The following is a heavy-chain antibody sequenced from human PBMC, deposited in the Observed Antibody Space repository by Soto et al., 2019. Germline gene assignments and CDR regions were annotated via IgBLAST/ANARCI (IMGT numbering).Heavy chain of an antibody. Sequence: PSETLSLTCAVYGGSFSGYYWSWIRQPPGKGLEWIGEINHSGSTNYNPSLKSRVTISVDTSKNQFSLKLSSVTAADTAVYYCARALVVPAAIHYYGMDVWGQGTTVTVSS. CDR3: ARALVVPAAIHYYGMDV. V-gene: IGHV4-34*01. J-gene: IGHJ6*02. CDR2: INHSGST. D-gene: IGHD2-2*01. CDR1: GGSFSGYY.